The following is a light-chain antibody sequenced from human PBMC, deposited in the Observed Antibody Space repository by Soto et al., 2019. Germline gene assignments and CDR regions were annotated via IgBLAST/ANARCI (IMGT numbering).Light chain of an antibody. CDR3: QQYNSYSRT. Sequence: DIQMTQSPSTLSASVGDRVTITCRASQSISSWLAWYQQKPGKAPKLLIYDASSLESGVPSRFSGSGSGTEFTLTISSLQPDDFATYYCQQYNSYSRTCGQGNKVEIK. CDR2: DAS. V-gene: IGKV1-5*01. J-gene: IGKJ1*01. CDR1: QSISSW.